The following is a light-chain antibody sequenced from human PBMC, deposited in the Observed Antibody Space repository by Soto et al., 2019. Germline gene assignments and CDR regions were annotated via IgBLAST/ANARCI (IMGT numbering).Light chain of an antibody. J-gene: IGKJ1*01. CDR2: DVS. CDR3: QQYQTYSRT. CDR1: QSINTW. Sequence: DIQMTQSPSTVSASVGDRITITCRASQSINTWLYWYRQRPGEAPQLLIYDVSTLAMGVPSRFSGSGSGTDFTLSISRLQPDDFATFYCQQYQTYSRTFGQGTKVQVK. V-gene: IGKV1-5*01.